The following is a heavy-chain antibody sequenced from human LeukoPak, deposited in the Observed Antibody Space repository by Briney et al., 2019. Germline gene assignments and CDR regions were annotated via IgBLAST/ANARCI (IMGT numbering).Heavy chain of an antibody. J-gene: IGHJ5*02. Sequence: PSETLSLTCTVSNGSMTSDSYYWAWVRQPPGKGLEWIGTIFYSGKTYYSASLKSRVTVSLDTSKKNSSLRLSSVTAADTAVYYCARLWIVATWFDAWGQGALVTVSS. CDR2: IFYSGKT. D-gene: IGHD2-2*03. V-gene: IGHV4-39*02. CDR1: NGSMTSDSYY. CDR3: ARLWIVATWFDA.